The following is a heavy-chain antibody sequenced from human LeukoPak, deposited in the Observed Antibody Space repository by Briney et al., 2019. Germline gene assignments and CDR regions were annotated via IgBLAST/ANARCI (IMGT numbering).Heavy chain of an antibody. J-gene: IGHJ4*02. CDR2: INHSGST. CDR3: ARESSGWHRRDY. V-gene: IGHV4-34*01. CDR1: GGSFSGYY. Sequence: SETLSLTCAVYGGSFSGYYWSWIRQPPGKGLEWIGEINHSGSTNYNPSLKSRVTISVDTSKNQFSLKLSSVTAADTAVYYCARESSGWHRRDYWGQGTLVTVSS. D-gene: IGHD6-19*01.